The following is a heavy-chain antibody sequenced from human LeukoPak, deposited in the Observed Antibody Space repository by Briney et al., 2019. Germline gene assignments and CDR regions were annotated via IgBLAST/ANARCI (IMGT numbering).Heavy chain of an antibody. CDR1: GGSISGYY. CDR2: IYYSGNT. V-gene: IGHV4-59*01. J-gene: IGHJ6*02. Sequence: SETLSLTCSVSGGSISGYYWSWIRQPPGKGLEYIGHIYYSGNTNYNPSLMSRVTISVDTSKNQFSLKLSSVTAADTAVYYCGRGTLPRGVWGQGTTVTVSS. D-gene: IGHD3/OR15-3a*01. CDR3: GRGTLPRGV.